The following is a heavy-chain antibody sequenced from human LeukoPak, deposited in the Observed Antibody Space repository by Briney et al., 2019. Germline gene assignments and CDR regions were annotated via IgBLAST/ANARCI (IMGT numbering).Heavy chain of an antibody. Sequence: SGGSLRLSCAASGFTFSSYAMSWVRQAPGKGLEWIGSIYYSGSTYYNPSLKSRVTISVDTSKNQFSLKLSSVTAADTAVYYCARDNVGNYQLLSYNWFDPWGQGTLVTVSS. D-gene: IGHD2-2*01. CDR3: ARDNVGNYQLLSYNWFDP. V-gene: IGHV4-39*07. CDR1: GFTFSSYA. J-gene: IGHJ5*02. CDR2: IYYSGST.